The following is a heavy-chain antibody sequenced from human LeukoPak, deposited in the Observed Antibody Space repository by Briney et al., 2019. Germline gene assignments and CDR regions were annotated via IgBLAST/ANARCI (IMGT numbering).Heavy chain of an antibody. Sequence: SETLSLTCTVSGGSISNYCWTWIRQPPGKGLEWIGYMYTSGSTNYNGSLKSRVTLSLDTSKNQFSLQLTSVTAADTAVYYCATSYDAKIAPFDLWGQGTLVTVSS. CDR1: GGSISNYC. D-gene: IGHD5-12*01. CDR2: MYTSGST. V-gene: IGHV4-4*09. CDR3: ATSYDAKIAPFDL. J-gene: IGHJ4*02.